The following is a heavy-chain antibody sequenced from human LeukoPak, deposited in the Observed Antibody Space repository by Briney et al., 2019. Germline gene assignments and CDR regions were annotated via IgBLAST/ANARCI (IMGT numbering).Heavy chain of an antibody. J-gene: IGHJ4*02. CDR1: GFTFSSYS. D-gene: IGHD3-10*01. CDR2: ISSSSTAI. V-gene: IGHV3-48*01. CDR3: ARDLRGVHY. Sequence: PGGSLRLSCAASGFTFSSYSMNWVRQAPGKGLEWVSYISSSSTAIYSADSVKGRFTISRDNAKNSLYLQMNSLRAEDTAVYYCARDLRGVHYWGQGTLVTVSS.